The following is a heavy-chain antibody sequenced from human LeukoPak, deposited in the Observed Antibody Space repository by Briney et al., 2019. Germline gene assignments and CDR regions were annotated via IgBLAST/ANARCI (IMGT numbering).Heavy chain of an antibody. V-gene: IGHV3-23*01. Sequence: GGSLRLSYAASGFTFSNYAMSWVRQAPGKGLEWVSSISGSGATTYYVDSVKGRFTISRDNSKSTLYLQMTSLRADDTAVYYCANVFGSRWYYFDYWGQGTLVTVSS. D-gene: IGHD6-13*01. J-gene: IGHJ4*02. CDR2: ISGSGATT. CDR3: ANVFGSRWYYFDY. CDR1: GFTFSNYA.